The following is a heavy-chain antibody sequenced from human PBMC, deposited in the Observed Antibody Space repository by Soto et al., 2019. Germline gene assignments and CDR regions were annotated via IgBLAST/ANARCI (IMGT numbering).Heavy chain of an antibody. V-gene: IGHV4-34*01. CDR3: ARGTSYWYFDL. CDR1: GGSFSGYY. D-gene: IGHD1-1*01. J-gene: IGHJ2*01. Sequence: SETLSLTCAVYGGSFSGYYWSWIRQPPGKGLEWIGEINHSGSTNYNPSLKSRVTISVDTSKNQFSLKLSSVTAADTAVYYCARGTSYWYFDLWGRGTLVTVSS. CDR2: INHSGST.